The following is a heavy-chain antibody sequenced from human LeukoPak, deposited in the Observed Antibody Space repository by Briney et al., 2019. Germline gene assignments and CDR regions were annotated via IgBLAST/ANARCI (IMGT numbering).Heavy chain of an antibody. V-gene: IGHV4-61*01. J-gene: IGHJ2*01. CDR1: GGSVSSGSYN. CDR2: IYATRST. Sequence: SETLSLTCTASGGSVSSGSYNWNWIRQPTGLGLEWAGNIYATRSTNYNPSLKRRITISVDTSKNQFSLKLSSVTAADTAMYYCARLVRDYYDGSPYSYGDLDRGGRGTLVTVSS. CDR3: ARLVRDYYDGSPYSYGDLDR. D-gene: IGHD3-22*01.